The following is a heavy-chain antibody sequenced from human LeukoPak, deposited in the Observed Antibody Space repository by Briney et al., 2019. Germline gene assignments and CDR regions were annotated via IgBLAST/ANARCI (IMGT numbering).Heavy chain of an antibody. CDR3: ARADRGLRGLVGNNWFDP. CDR2: ISSSSSYI. J-gene: IGHJ5*02. CDR1: GFTFSSYS. V-gene: IGHV3-21*01. Sequence: GGSLRLSCAASGFTFSSYSMNWVRQAPGKGLEWVSSISSSSSYIHYADSVKGRFTISRDNAKNSLYLQMNSLRAEDTAVYYCARADRGLRGLVGNNWFDPWGQGTLVTVSS. D-gene: IGHD4-17*01.